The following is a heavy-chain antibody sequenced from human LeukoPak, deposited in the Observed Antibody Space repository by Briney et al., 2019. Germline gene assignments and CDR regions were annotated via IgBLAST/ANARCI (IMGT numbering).Heavy chain of an antibody. CDR2: IRYDADNK. CDR1: GFTFSTYG. CDR3: AKALGGYYYFDF. D-gene: IGHD2-21*02. J-gene: IGHJ4*02. V-gene: IGHV3-30*02. Sequence: PGGSLRLSCAASGFTFSTYGMHWVRQAPGKGLEWAAFIRYDADNKYYADSVRGRFTISRDNSKNTLFLQMNSLRAEDTAVYYCAKALGGYYYFDFWGQGTLVTVSS.